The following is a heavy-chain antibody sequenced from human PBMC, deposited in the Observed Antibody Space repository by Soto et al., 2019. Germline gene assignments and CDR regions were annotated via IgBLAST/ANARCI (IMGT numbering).Heavy chain of an antibody. CDR1: GGSISSGGYY. CDR3: ARGSSIAGLYYGMDV. J-gene: IGHJ6*02. CDR2: NYYSGIT. Sequence: QVQLQESGPGLVKPSQTLSLTCTVSGGSISSGGYYWTWIRQHPGKGLEWIGYNYYSGITYYNPSLKSRVTISLYTPKNQFSLKLSSVTAADTAVYYCARGSSIAGLYYGMDVWGQGTTVTVSS. V-gene: IGHV4-31*03. D-gene: IGHD6-6*01.